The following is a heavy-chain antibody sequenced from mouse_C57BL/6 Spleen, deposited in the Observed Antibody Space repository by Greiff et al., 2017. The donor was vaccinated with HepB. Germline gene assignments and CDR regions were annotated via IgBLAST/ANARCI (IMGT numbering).Heavy chain of an antibody. J-gene: IGHJ4*01. D-gene: IGHD2-4*01. CDR1: GYAFSSSW. V-gene: IGHV1-82*01. CDR2: IYPGDGDT. CDR3: ARSGDYEGYAMDY. Sequence: QVQLQQSGPELVKPGASVKISCKASGYAFSSSWMNWVKQRPGKGLEWIGRIYPGDGDTNYNGKFKGKATLTADKSSSTAYMQLSSLTSEDSAVYVCARSGDYEGYAMDYWGQGTSVTVSS.